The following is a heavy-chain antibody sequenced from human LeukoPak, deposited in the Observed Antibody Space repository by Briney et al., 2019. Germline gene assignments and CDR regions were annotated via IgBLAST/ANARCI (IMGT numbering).Heavy chain of an antibody. Sequence: ASVKVSCRASGYTFSDYYMHWVRQAPGQGLEWMGRINPKSGGTSYAQKFQGRVTMTRDTSISTAYMELSRLTSDDTVVYYCARERIAAAGSIDVFDIWGQGTMVTVSS. CDR3: ARERIAAAGSIDVFDI. D-gene: IGHD6-13*01. CDR2: INPKSGGT. V-gene: IGHV1-2*05. J-gene: IGHJ3*02. CDR1: GYTFSDYY.